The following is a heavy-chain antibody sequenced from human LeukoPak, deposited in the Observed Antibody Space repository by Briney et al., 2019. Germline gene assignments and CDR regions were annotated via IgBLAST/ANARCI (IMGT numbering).Heavy chain of an antibody. J-gene: IGHJ6*03. V-gene: IGHV4-4*07. D-gene: IGHD3-9*01. CDR1: GGSISSYY. CDR3: ARTYYDILTGYSYYYMDV. Sequence: SETLSLTCTVSGGSISSYYWSWIRQPAGKGLEWIGRIYTSGSTNYNPSRKSRVTMSVDTSKTQFSLKLSSVTAADTAVYHCARTYYDILTGYSYYYMDVWGKGTTVTVSS. CDR2: IYTSGST.